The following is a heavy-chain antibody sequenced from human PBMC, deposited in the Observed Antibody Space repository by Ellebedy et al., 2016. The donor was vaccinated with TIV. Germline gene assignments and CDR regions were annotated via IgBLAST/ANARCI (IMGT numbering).Heavy chain of an antibody. CDR3: ARGEHCSSTSCYRYNWFNP. Sequence: ASVKVSXXASGYTFTGYYMHWVRQAPGQGLEWMGWINPNSGGTNYAQKFQGRVTMTRDTSISTAYMELSRLRSDDTAVYYCARGEHCSSTSCYRYNWFNPWGQGTLVTVSS. CDR2: INPNSGGT. CDR1: GYTFTGYY. V-gene: IGHV1-2*02. D-gene: IGHD2-2*02. J-gene: IGHJ5*02.